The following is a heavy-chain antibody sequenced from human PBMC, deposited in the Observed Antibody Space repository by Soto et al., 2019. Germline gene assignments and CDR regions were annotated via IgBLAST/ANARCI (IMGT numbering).Heavy chain of an antibody. Sequence: EVQLVESGGGLVKPGGSLRLSCAASGFTFSSYSMNWVRQAPGKGLEWVSSISSSSSYIYYADSVKGRFTISRDNAKNSLYLQMNSLRAEDTAVYYCARQKEVVVAAIDYYYMDVWGKGTTVTVSS. CDR1: GFTFSSYS. J-gene: IGHJ6*03. V-gene: IGHV3-21*01. D-gene: IGHD2-15*01. CDR2: ISSSSSYI. CDR3: ARQKEVVVAAIDYYYMDV.